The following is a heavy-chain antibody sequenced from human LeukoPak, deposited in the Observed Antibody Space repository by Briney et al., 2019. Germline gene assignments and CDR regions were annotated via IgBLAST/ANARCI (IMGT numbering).Heavy chain of an antibody. CDR2: TYYRSKWYY. V-gene: IGHV6-1*01. J-gene: IGHJ5*02. D-gene: IGHD6-19*01. CDR1: GDSVSSNSGA. Sequence: SQTLSLTCAHSGDSVSSNSGAWSWIRQSPSRGLEWLGRTYYRSKWYYDYAVSVKSRITVNPDTSKNQFSLHLNSVTPEDTAVYYCAAGQWVEGLAAWGQGTLVTVSS. CDR3: AAGQWVEGLAA.